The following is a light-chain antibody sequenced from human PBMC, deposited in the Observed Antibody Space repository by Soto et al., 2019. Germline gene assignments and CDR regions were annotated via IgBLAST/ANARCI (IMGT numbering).Light chain of an antibody. Sequence: VWTTSPGTLSLSPVERATLSCRASQGVSSSYLAWYQQKPGQAPRLLIYGASNRATGIPDRFSGSGSETEFTLTISSLQPDDFATYYCQHYNSYSEAFGQGTKV. J-gene: IGKJ1*01. CDR3: QHYNSYSEA. V-gene: IGKV3-20*01. CDR1: QGVSSSY. CDR2: GAS.